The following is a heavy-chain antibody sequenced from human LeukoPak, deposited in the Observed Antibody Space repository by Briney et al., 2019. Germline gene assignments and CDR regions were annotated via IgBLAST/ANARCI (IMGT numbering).Heavy chain of an antibody. J-gene: IGHJ4*02. CDR2: ISSNGDNT. V-gene: IGHV3-64D*06. CDR3: VRGTGY. Sequence: PGGSLRLSCSVSGFTFSTYVMHWGRQAPGKGLEYVSAISSNGDNTYYADSVKGRFTISRDNSKNTLYLQMSSLRADDTAVYYCVRGTGYWGQGTLVTVSS. CDR1: GFTFSTYV.